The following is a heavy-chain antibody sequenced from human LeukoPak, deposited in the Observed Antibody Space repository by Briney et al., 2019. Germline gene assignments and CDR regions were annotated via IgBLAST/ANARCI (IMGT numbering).Heavy chain of an antibody. CDR1: GFTFSSYG. Sequence: PGGSLRLSCAASGFTFSSYGMHWVRQAPGKGLEWVAVISYDGSNKYYADSVKGRFTISRDNSKNTLYLQMNSLRAEDTAVYYCAKDPGSGSVDYWGQGTLVTVSS. CDR2: ISYDGSNK. D-gene: IGHD3-10*01. CDR3: AKDPGSGSVDY. J-gene: IGHJ4*02. V-gene: IGHV3-30*18.